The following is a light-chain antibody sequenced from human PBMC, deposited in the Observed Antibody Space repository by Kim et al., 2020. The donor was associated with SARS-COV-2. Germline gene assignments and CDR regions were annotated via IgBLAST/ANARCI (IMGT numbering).Light chain of an antibody. CDR3: QVWHTGGDRVV. V-gene: IGLV3-21*01. CDR2: YDT. J-gene: IGLJ2*01. Sequence: APGQTARITCGGDNIGDYRVHWYQQKPGQAPLLVIYYDTDRPSGIPELFSGSNSGTTVTLTISSVEAGDEADYYCQVWHTGGDRVVFGGGTQLTVL. CDR1: NIGDYR.